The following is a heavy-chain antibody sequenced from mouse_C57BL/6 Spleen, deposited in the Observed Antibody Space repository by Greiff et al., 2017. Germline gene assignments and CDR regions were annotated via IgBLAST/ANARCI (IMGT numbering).Heavy chain of an antibody. CDR3: ARGGIYYEDDVRAMDY. D-gene: IGHD2-4*01. J-gene: IGHJ4*01. V-gene: IGHV1-72*01. Sequence: QVQLQQPGAELVKPGASVKLSCKASGYTFTSYWMHWVKQRPGRGLEWIGRIDPNSGGTKYNEKFKSKATLTVDKPSSTAYMQLSSLTAEDSAVYDCARGGIYYEDDVRAMDYWGQGTSVTVSS. CDR2: IDPNSGGT. CDR1: GYTFTSYW.